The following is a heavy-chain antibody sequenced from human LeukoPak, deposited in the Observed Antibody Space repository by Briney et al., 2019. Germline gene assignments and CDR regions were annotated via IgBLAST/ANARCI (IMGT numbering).Heavy chain of an antibody. CDR2: INNSSSYI. Sequence: GGSLRLSCAASGFIFSNYAMNWVRQAPGKGLEWVSSINNSSSYIFYADSVKGRFTISRDNSKNTLYLQMNSLRAEDTAVYYCARVGIRYRIAAAGKERVVFDYWGQGTLVTVSS. D-gene: IGHD6-13*01. CDR1: GFIFSNYA. J-gene: IGHJ4*02. V-gene: IGHV3-21*01. CDR3: ARVGIRYRIAAAGKERVVFDY.